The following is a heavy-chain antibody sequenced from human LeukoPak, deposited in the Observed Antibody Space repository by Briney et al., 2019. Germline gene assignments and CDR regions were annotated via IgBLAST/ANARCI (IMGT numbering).Heavy chain of an antibody. Sequence: SETLSLTCTVSGGSISSYYWSWIQQPPGKGLEWIGYIYYSGSTNYNPSLKSRVTISVDTSKNQFSLKLSSVTAADTAVYYCATRYYDILTGYYYFDYWGQGTLVTVSS. V-gene: IGHV4-59*08. J-gene: IGHJ4*02. CDR2: IYYSGST. D-gene: IGHD3-9*01. CDR1: GGSISSYY. CDR3: ATRYYDILTGYYYFDY.